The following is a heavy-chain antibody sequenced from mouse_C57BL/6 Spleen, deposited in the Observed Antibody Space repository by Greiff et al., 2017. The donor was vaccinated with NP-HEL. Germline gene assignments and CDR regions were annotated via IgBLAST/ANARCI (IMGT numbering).Heavy chain of an antibody. CDR3: ARDLGDYDWYFDV. Sequence: QVQLQQPGAELVKPGASVKLSCKASGYTFTSYWMHWVKQRPGQGLEWIGMIHPNSGSTNYNEKFKSKATLTVDKSSSTAYMQLSSLTSEDSAVYYCARDLGDYDWYFDVWGTGTTVTVSS. CDR1: GYTFTSYW. V-gene: IGHV1-64*01. CDR2: IHPNSGST. D-gene: IGHD2-4*01. J-gene: IGHJ1*03.